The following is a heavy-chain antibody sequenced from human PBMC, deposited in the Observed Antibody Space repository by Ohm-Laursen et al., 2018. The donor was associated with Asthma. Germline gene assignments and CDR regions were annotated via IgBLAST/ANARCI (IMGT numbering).Heavy chain of an antibody. D-gene: IGHD4-17*01. CDR2: FNPNDGAT. V-gene: IGHV1-2*06. Sequence: GASVKVSCKASGYTFTAYYMHWVRQAPGQGLGWMGRFNPNDGATGFAQKFQGRVTLTWDTSISTAYMELSRLTSDDTAVYYCASGLAGDYGDYVPDFWGQGSLVTVSA. J-gene: IGHJ4*02. CDR1: GYTFTAYY. CDR3: ASGLAGDYGDYVPDF.